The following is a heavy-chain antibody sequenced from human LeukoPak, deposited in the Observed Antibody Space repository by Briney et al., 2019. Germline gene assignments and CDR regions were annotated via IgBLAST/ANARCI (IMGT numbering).Heavy chain of an antibody. J-gene: IGHJ3*02. CDR2: ISGSGGST. V-gene: IGHV3-23*01. Sequence: PGGSLRLSCSASGFTFSSYAMSWVRQAPGKGLEWVSAISGSGGSTYYADSVKGRFTVSRDNSKNTLYLQMNSLRAEDTAVYYCAKDRRITMIVVAITPDAFDIWGQGTMVTVSS. D-gene: IGHD3-22*01. CDR1: GFTFSSYA. CDR3: AKDRRITMIVVAITPDAFDI.